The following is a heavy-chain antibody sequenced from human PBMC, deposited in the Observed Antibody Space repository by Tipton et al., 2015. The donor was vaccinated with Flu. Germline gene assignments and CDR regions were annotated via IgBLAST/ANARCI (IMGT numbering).Heavy chain of an antibody. D-gene: IGHD3-22*01. CDR3: AKWVRFYDSDGYYFLDS. CDR1: GFSFSTYA. Sequence: SLRLSCAASGFSFSTYAMTWVRQAPGRGLEWISTIRGDGDATFYADSVKGRFTISRDNSKNMVFLQMNNLRAEDTAVYFCAKWVRFYDSDGYYFLDSWGLGTLVTVSS. CDR2: IRGDGDAT. J-gene: IGHJ4*02. V-gene: IGHV3-23*01.